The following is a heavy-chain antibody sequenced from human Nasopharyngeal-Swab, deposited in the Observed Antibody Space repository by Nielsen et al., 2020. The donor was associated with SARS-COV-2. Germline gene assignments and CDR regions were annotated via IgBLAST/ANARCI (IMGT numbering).Heavy chain of an antibody. Sequence: GESLKISCAASGFSFSNYAMHWVRQAPGKGLEYVSAISSNGGSTYYANSVKGRFTFSRDNSKNTLYLQMGSLRAEDMAVYYCARGGGVDTLIDYWGQGTLVTVSS. J-gene: IGHJ4*02. CDR3: ARGGGVDTLIDY. D-gene: IGHD5-18*01. CDR1: GFSFSNYA. CDR2: ISSNGGST. V-gene: IGHV3-64*01.